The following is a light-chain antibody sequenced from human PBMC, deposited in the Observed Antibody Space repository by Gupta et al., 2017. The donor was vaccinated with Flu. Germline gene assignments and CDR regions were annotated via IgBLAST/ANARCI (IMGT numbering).Light chain of an antibody. V-gene: IGKV3-11*01. CDR3: QQRSNWPLT. Sequence: EFVLKHSPATRSLSPGERATLSCRASQSVSSYLAWYQQKPGQAPRLLIYDASNRATGIPARFSGSGSGTDFTLTISSQEPEDFAVYYCQQRSNWPLTFGGGTKVEIK. CDR1: QSVSSY. J-gene: IGKJ4*01. CDR2: DAS.